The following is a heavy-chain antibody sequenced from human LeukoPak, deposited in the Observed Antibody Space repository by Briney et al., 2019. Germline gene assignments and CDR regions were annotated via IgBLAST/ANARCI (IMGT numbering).Heavy chain of an antibody. J-gene: IGHJ4*02. CDR1: GFTFSSNS. CDR3: VKRLHYYDSSGPFDY. D-gene: IGHD3-22*01. Sequence: GGSLRLSCSASGFTFSSNSMYWVRQAPGKGLEYVSAISSNGGYTYYADSVKCRFTISRDNSNNTLYLQMSSLRAEDTAVYYCVKRLHYYDSSGPFDYWGQGTLVTVSS. V-gene: IGHV3-64D*09. CDR2: ISSNGGYT.